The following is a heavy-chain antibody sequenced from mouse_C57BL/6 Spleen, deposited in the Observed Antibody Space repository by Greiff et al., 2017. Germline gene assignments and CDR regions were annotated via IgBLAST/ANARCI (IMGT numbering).Heavy chain of an antibody. CDR2: ISDGGSYT. V-gene: IGHV5-4*03. Sequence: EVKLEESGGGLVKPGGSLKLSCAASGFTFSSYAMSWVRQTPEKRLEWVATISDGGSYTYYPDNVKGRFTISRDNAKNNLYLQMSHLKSEDTAMYYCARSVTRDYWGQGTTLTVSS. CDR1: GFTFSSYA. J-gene: IGHJ2*01. CDR3: ARSVTRDY. D-gene: IGHD2-12*01.